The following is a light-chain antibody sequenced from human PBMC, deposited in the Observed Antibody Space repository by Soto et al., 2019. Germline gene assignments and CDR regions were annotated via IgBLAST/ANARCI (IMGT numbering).Light chain of an antibody. J-gene: IGKJ1*01. Sequence: IQMTHSPSSLSASVSYRVTITAPARQSISTYVTWYQQKPAKAPQLLIYAASSLPTGVPARFSGSGSGTDFTLTISSLQPEDFATYYCQQNYITGWTFGQGTKVDIK. V-gene: IGKV1-39*01. CDR1: QSISTY. CDR3: QQNYITGWT. CDR2: AAS.